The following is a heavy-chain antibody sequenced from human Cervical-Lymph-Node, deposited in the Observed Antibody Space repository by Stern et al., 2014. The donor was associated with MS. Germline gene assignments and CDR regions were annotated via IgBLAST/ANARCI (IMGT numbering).Heavy chain of an antibody. V-gene: IGHV3-13*01. CDR2: IGTAGGT. Sequence: VQLLESGGGLVQLGGSLRLSCAASGFTFSSYDMHWVRQAPGKGLEWVSAIGTAGGTSYPGPVKGRLPTSRANAKNSVYLQMNSLRAGGTGVYYCARGGCSSTSCYPDYYYYIMDVWGQGTTVTVSS. J-gene: IGHJ6*02. CDR3: ARGGCSSTSCYPDYYYYIMDV. D-gene: IGHD2-2*01. CDR1: GFTFSSYD.